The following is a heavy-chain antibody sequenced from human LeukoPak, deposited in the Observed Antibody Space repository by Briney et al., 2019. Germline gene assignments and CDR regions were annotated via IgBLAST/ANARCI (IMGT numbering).Heavy chain of an antibody. Sequence: SETLSLTCTVSGDSIRSSSYYWGWIRQPPGKGPEWIGSIYYSGITYDNPSLKSRVTISVDTSKNQFSLKLSSVTAADTAVYYCARAPQTTVVLFDYWGQGTLVTVSS. J-gene: IGHJ4*02. CDR3: ARAPQTTVVLFDY. CDR1: GDSIRSSSYY. D-gene: IGHD4-23*01. CDR2: IYYSGIT. V-gene: IGHV4-39*07.